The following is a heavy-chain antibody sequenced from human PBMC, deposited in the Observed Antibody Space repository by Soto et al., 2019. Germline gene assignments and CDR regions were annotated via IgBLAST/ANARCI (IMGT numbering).Heavy chain of an antibody. CDR3: ARVIPGVKAWFDP. Sequence: QVQLVQSGAEVKKPGASVKVSCRASGYTFTNFGVTWVRRAPGQGLEWMGWISAYTDTTNYAQKFQGRVTMTIDTSTSTAYMDLRSLTSDDTAVYYCARVIPGVKAWFDPWGQGTLVTVSS. J-gene: IGHJ5*02. CDR1: GYTFTNFG. V-gene: IGHV1-18*01. CDR2: ISAYTDTT. D-gene: IGHD2-2*01.